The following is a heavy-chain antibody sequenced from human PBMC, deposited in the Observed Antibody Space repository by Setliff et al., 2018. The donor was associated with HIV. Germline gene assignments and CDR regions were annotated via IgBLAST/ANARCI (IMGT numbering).Heavy chain of an antibody. J-gene: IGHJ1*01. CDR3: VRAFDQDFHN. CDR2: IDPFHDVLGSNA. CDR1: GYTFTSYY. V-gene: IGHV1-46*01. Sequence: ASVKVSCKASGYTFTSYYMHWVRQAPGRGLEWLGVIDPFHDVLGSNANYARKFQGRISISWDKSGNTLFMDFGPLKSDDSAIYYCVRAFDQDFHNWGQGTVVTVSS. D-gene: IGHD3-9*01.